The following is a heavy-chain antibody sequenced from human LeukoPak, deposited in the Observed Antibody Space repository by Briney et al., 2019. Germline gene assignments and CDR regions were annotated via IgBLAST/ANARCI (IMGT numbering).Heavy chain of an antibody. CDR1: GDSFSNYY. V-gene: IGHV4-59*08. J-gene: IGHJ5*01. CDR2: VYYSGST. Sequence: PSETLSLTCSASGDSFSNYYWTWIRQPPGKGLEWIGCVYYSGSTNYNPSLKTRLHLSVDTSKNRFSLKLSSVTAAVTAVYYCASSPRLTTSWFLFDSWGHGTLVTVSS. CDR3: ASSPRLTTSWFLFDS. D-gene: IGHD2-2*01.